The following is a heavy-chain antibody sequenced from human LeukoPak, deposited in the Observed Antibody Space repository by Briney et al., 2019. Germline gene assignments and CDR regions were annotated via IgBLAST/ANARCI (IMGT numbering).Heavy chain of an antibody. J-gene: IGHJ4*02. CDR2: IYYSGST. CDR1: GGSISSYY. D-gene: IGHD3-10*01. V-gene: IGHV4-59*01. CDR3: ARDYGSGSQPFDY. Sequence: LETLSLTCTVSGGSISSYYWSWIRQPPGKGLEWIGYIYYSGSTNYNPSLKSRVTISVDTSKNQFSLKLSSVTAADTAVYYCARDYGSGSQPFDYWGQGTLVTVSS.